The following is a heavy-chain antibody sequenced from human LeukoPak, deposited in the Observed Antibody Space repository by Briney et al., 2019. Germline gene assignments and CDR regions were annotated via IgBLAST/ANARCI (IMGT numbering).Heavy chain of an antibody. J-gene: IGHJ4*02. V-gene: IGHV5-51*01. CDR2: IYPGDSDT. CDR3: ASRGTAMDFDY. CDR1: GYSFTSYW. D-gene: IGHD5-18*01. Sequence: GESLKIPCRGSGYSFTSYWITCVRQLPAKDLEWMGIIYPGDSDTRYSPSFQGQVTISADKSISTAYLQWSSLKASDTAMYYCASRGTAMDFDYWGQGTLVTVSS.